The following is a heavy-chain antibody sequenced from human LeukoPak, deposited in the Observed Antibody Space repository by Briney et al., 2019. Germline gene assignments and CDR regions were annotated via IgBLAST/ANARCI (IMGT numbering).Heavy chain of an antibody. D-gene: IGHD3-22*01. V-gene: IGHV3-15*01. Sequence: PGGSLRLSCAASGFTFSNAWMSWVRQAPGKGLEWVGRIKSKTDGGTTDYAAPVKGRFTISRDDSKNTLYLQMNSLKTEDTAVYYCTTSDYYDSSGSLYYFDYWGQGTLVTVSP. J-gene: IGHJ4*02. CDR1: GFTFSNAW. CDR3: TTSDYYDSSGSLYYFDY. CDR2: IKSKTDGGTT.